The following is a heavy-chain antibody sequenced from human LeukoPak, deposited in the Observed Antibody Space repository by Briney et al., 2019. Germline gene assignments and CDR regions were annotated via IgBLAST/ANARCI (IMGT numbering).Heavy chain of an antibody. V-gene: IGHV4-39*01. CDR1: GGSISTSSYH. CDR3: ARLPYDILTGYYTYYFDY. J-gene: IGHJ4*02. CDR2: IYFSGST. Sequence: SETLSLTCTVSGGSISTSSYHWGWIRQPPGKGLEWIGSIYFSGSTYYNPSLKSRVTISVDTSKNQFSLKLSSVTAADTAVYYCARLPYDILTGYYTYYFDYWGQGTLVTVSS. D-gene: IGHD3-9*01.